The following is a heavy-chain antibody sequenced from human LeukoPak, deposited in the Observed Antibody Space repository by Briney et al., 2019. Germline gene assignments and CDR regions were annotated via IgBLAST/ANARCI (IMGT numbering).Heavy chain of an antibody. V-gene: IGHV3-43*02. J-gene: IGHJ4*02. CDR1: GFSFDDYA. CDR3: ARTANFDH. D-gene: IGHD1-14*01. Sequence: GGSLRLSCAASGFSFDDYAMHWVRQTPGQGLEWVSLITGDGGSTYYADSVKGRFTISRDNSGNSLYLQMNSLTTEDTAFYYCARTANFDHWGQGALVTVSS. CDR2: ITGDGGST.